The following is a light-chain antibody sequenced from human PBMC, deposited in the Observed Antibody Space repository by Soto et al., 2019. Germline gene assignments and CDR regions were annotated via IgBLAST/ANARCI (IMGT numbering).Light chain of an antibody. J-gene: IGKJ1*01. CDR2: IAS. Sequence: EIVLTQSPGTLSLFPGERATLSCRATQSVNSDDLAWYQQKPGQAPRLLIYIASRRATGIPDRFSGGGSGTDFTLTINRLEPEDFAVYYCQQYGTSPWTFGQGTKVEIK. CDR3: QQYGTSPWT. V-gene: IGKV3-20*01. CDR1: QSVNSDD.